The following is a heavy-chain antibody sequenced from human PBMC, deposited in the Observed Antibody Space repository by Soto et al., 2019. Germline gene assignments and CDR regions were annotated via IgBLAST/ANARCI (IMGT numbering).Heavy chain of an antibody. V-gene: IGHV3-23*01. D-gene: IGHD4-4*01. CDR1: GFTFSSYA. J-gene: IGHJ6*03. Sequence: EVQLLESGGGLVQPGGSLRLSCAASGFTFSSYAMSWVRQAPGKGLEWVSAISGSGGSTYYADSVKGRFTISRDNSKNTLYQQMNSLRAEDTAVYYCAREYYSSLRYYSYHMCVWGKGTTGPVSS. CDR3: AREYYSSLRYYSYHMCV. CDR2: ISGSGGST.